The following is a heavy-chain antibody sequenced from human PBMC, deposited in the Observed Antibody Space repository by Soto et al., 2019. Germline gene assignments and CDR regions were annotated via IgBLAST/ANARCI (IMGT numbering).Heavy chain of an antibody. J-gene: IGHJ5*02. CDR3: AREVGGYCSGGSCYSNWFDP. CDR1: GYTFTSYD. Sequence: QVQLVQSGAEVKKPGASVKVSCKASGYTFTSYDINWVRQATGQGLEWMGWMNPNSGNTGYAQKFRGRVTMTRNTSISTAYMELSSLRSEDTAVYYCAREVGGYCSGGSCYSNWFDPWGQGTLVTVSS. CDR2: MNPNSGNT. D-gene: IGHD2-15*01. V-gene: IGHV1-8*01.